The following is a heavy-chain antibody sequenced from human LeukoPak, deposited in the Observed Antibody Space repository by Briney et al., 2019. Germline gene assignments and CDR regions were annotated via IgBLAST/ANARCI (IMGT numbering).Heavy chain of an antibody. CDR1: GGSISGSY. D-gene: IGHD2-2*01. CDR2: MYNSGST. Sequence: PSETLSLTCTVSGGSISGSYWSWIRQPPGKGLEWIAYMYNSGSTNYNPSLKSRVTISIDTSKNQFSLKLSSLTAADTAIYYCARGVHCSSTSCYPSFDYWGQGTLVTVSS. V-gene: IGHV4-59*01. CDR3: ARGVHCSSTSCYPSFDY. J-gene: IGHJ4*02.